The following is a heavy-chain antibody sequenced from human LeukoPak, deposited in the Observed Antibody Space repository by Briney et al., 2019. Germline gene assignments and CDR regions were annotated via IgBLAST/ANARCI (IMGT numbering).Heavy chain of an antibody. V-gene: IGHV1-46*01. CDR3: ARDNSVGDNAWWFDP. Sequence: ASVKVSCTASGYTFTSYYMHWVRQAPGQGLEWMGIINPSGGSTSYAQKFQGRVTMTRDMSTSTDYMELSSLRSEDTAIYYCARDNSVGDNAWWFDPWGQGTLVTVSS. CDR1: GYTFTSYY. CDR2: INPSGGST. D-gene: IGHD1-26*01. J-gene: IGHJ5*02.